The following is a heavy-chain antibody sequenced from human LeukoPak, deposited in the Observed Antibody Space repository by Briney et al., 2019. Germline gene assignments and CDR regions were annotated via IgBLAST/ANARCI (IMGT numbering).Heavy chain of an antibody. CDR3: ARDLWNFYDDSGYNRDFDS. Sequence: GASVKVSCKATSRISWVRQAPGQGLEWMGWIGTYGGDTYYAQKFQGRITVTTDTSTSTVYMEPRNLRSDDTAVYYCARDLWNFYDDSGYNRDFDSWGQGTLVTVSS. J-gene: IGHJ5*01. V-gene: IGHV1-18*01. D-gene: IGHD3-22*01. CDR1: TSR. CDR2: IGTYGGDT.